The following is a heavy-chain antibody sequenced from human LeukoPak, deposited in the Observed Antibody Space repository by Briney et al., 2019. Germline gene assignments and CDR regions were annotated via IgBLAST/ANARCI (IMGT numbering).Heavy chain of an antibody. CDR3: ARDAYYDILTGFDP. V-gene: IGHV1-18*01. D-gene: IGHD3-9*01. CDR2: ISAYNGNT. J-gene: IGHJ5*02. Sequence: ASVKVSCNTSGYTFTSYGISWVRQAPGQGLEWMGWISAYNGNTNYAQKLQGRVTMTTDTSTSTAYMELRSLRSDDTAVYYCARDAYYDILTGFDPWGQGTLVTVSS. CDR1: GYTFTSYG.